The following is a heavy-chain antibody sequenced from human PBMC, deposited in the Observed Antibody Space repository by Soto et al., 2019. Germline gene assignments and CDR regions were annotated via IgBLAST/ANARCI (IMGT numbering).Heavy chain of an antibody. V-gene: IGHV5-51*01. CDR2: IYPADSDT. D-gene: IGHD2-21*02. Sequence: RESLKISCKGSGYSFDSYWIGWVRQMPGKGLEWMGVIYPADSDTIYSPSFQGQVTISADKSITTAYLQWASLQASDTAIYYCTRHPELSPTYCGGDCLDYWGQGTLVTVSS. CDR1: GYSFDSYW. CDR3: TRHPELSPTYCGGDCLDY. J-gene: IGHJ4*01.